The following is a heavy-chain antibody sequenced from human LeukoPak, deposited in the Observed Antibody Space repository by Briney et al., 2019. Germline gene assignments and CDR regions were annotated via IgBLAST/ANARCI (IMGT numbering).Heavy chain of an antibody. D-gene: IGHD3-22*01. V-gene: IGHV3-21*04. CDR1: GFTFSSYS. CDR3: ARGDELDYYDSSGPKTFDY. J-gene: IGHJ4*02. Sequence: PGGSLRLSCAASGFTFSSYSMNWVRQAPGKGLEWFSSISSSSYIYYADSVKGRFTISRDNSKNTLYLQMNSLRAEDTAVYYCARGDELDYYDSSGPKTFDYWGQGTLVTVSS. CDR2: ISSSSYI.